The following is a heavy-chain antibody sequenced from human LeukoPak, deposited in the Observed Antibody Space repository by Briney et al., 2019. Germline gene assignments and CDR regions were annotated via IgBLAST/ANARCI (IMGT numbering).Heavy chain of an antibody. CDR1: GFTFSSYG. CDR2: ISYDGSNK. Sequence: PGRSLRLSCAASGFTFSSYGMHWVRQAPGKGLEWVAVISYDGSNKYYADSVKGRFTISRDNSKNTLYLQMNGLRAEDTAVYYCAKDESMDYWGQGTLVTVS. CDR3: AKDESMDY. J-gene: IGHJ4*02. D-gene: IGHD6-6*01. V-gene: IGHV3-30*18.